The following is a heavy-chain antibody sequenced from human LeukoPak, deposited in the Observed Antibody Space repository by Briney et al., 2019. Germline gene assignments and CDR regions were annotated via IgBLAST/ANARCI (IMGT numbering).Heavy chain of an antibody. CDR2: VRYDGSNK. Sequence: PGGSLRLSCVASGFSFSRYDMHWVRQAPGKGLEWVTYVRYDGSNKYYADSVKGRFTISRDNSKNMLYLQMNSLRPEDTAVYYCARGGKIALAGTRSPQYFQHWGQGTLVTVSS. V-gene: IGHV3-30*02. CDR1: GFSFSRYD. J-gene: IGHJ1*01. CDR3: ARGGKIALAGTRSPQYFQH. D-gene: IGHD6-19*01.